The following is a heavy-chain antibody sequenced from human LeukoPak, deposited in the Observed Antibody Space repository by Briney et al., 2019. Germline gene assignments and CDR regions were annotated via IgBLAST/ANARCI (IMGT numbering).Heavy chain of an antibody. V-gene: IGHV1-2*02. Sequence: ASVKVSCKASGYTFTGYYMYWVRQAPGQGLEWMGWINPNSGGTNYAQKFQGRVTMTRDTSISTAYMELSRLRSDDTAVYYCARVSTTGTTRDYYYYMDVWGKGTTVTVSS. J-gene: IGHJ6*03. CDR3: ARVSTTGTTRDYYYYMDV. CDR1: GYTFTGYY. D-gene: IGHD1-1*01. CDR2: INPNSGGT.